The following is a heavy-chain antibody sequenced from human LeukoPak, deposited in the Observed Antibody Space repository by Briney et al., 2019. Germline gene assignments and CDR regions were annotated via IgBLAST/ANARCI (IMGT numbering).Heavy chain of an antibody. D-gene: IGHD3-10*01. V-gene: IGHV3-49*03. Sequence: GGSLRLSCTASGFTFGDYAMSWFRQAPGKGLEWVGFIRSKAYGGTTEYAASVKGRFTISRDDSKSIAYLQMNSLKTEDTAVYYCTRDRLLWFGEYEYPRSDYWGQGTLVTVSS. J-gene: IGHJ4*02. CDR2: IRSKAYGGTT. CDR3: TRDRLLWFGEYEYPRSDY. CDR1: GFTFGDYA.